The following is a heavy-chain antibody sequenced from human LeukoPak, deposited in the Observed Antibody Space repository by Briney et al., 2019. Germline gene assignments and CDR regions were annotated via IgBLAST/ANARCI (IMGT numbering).Heavy chain of an antibody. CDR3: AREGGRYYDSSGYAVVQH. Sequence: PGGSLRLSCAASGFTVSSNYMSWVRQAPGKGLEWVSVIYSGGSTYYAASVNGRFTISRDNSKNTLYLQMNGLKAEDTAVYYCAREGGRYYDSSGYAVVQHWGQGTLVTVSS. J-gene: IGHJ1*01. CDR2: IYSGGST. CDR1: GFTVSSNY. D-gene: IGHD3-22*01. V-gene: IGHV3-53*01.